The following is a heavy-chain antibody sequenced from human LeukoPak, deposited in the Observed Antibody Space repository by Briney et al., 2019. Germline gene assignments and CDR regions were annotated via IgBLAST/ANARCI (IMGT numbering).Heavy chain of an antibody. J-gene: IGHJ4*02. V-gene: IGHV3-23*01. D-gene: IGHD3-22*01. CDR2: ISGSGGST. CDR3: AKDPYYDSSGYSRSGVIVLAYFDY. CDR1: GFTFSSYA. Sequence: GGSLRLSCAASGFTFSSYAMSWVRQAPGKGPEWVSAISGSGGSTYYADSVKGRFTISRDNSKNTLYLQMNSLRAEDTAVYYCAKDPYYDSSGYSRSGVIVLAYFDYWGQGTLVTVSS.